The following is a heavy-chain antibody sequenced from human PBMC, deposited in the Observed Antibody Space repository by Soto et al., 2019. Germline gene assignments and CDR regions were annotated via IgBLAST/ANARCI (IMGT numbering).Heavy chain of an antibody. CDR3: ARSPYSVSYLAYFDY. Sequence: QVQLVESGGGVFKPGRSLRPPFAAPGLTFSSYGLHWVRQAPGKGLGWVAVISYDGSNKYYADSVKGRFTISRDNSKNTLYLQMNSLRAEDTAVYYCARSPYSVSYLAYFDYWGQGTLVTVSS. J-gene: IGHJ4*02. D-gene: IGHD1-26*01. V-gene: IGHV3-30*03. CDR2: ISYDGSNK. CDR1: GLTFSSYG.